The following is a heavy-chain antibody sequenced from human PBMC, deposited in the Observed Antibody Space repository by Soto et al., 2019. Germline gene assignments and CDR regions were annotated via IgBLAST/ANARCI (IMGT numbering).Heavy chain of an antibody. J-gene: IGHJ1*01. V-gene: IGHV3-33*01. D-gene: IGHD2-15*01. CDR2: IWYDGSNE. Sequence: QVQLVESGGGVVQPGRSLRLSCAASGFTFSSYGMHWVRQAPGKGLEWLAVIWYDGSNEYYADSVKGRFTISRDNFKNTLTLHISCLRVDDSAVFYCARDFLAAPDLAFSQHWGQGTLVTVSS. CDR1: GFTFSSYG. CDR3: ARDFLAAPDLAFSQH.